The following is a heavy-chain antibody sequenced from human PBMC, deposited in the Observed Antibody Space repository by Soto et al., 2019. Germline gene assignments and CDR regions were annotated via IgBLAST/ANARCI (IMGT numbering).Heavy chain of an antibody. D-gene: IGHD6-19*01. J-gene: IGHJ4*02. V-gene: IGHV5-51*01. CDR3: ARRVGSSWRYFDT. Sequence: PGESLKISCKASGYSFSSYWVGWVRQMPGKALEWMGIIFPSGSDTRYSPSFRGQVSISVDRSINTAYLQWSSLTASDSAIYYCARRVGSSWRYFDTWGQGTRVTVSS. CDR1: GYSFSSYW. CDR2: IFPSGSDT.